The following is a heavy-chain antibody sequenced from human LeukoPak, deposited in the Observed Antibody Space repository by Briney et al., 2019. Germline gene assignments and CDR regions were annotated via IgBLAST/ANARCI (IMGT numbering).Heavy chain of an antibody. J-gene: IGHJ4*02. Sequence: GGSLRLSCAASGFTFSSYAMYWVRQAPGKGLEWAAQISYDGSNKYYADSVKGRFTISRDNSKNTLSLHMNSLRAEDTSLYYCAKDRAAGAVTTYDSWGRGTLVTVSS. CDR1: GFTFSSYA. V-gene: IGHV3-30-3*01. CDR3: AKDRAAGAVTTYDS. CDR2: ISYDGSNK. D-gene: IGHD4-17*01.